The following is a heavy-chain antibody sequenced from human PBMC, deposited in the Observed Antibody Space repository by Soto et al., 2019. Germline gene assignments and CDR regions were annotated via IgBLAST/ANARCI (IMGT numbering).Heavy chain of an antibody. CDR1: GYTFTTYG. J-gene: IGHJ4*02. Sequence: QIHLVQSGGEVKKPGASVKVSCKTSGYTFTTYGISWVRQAPGQGLEWMGWITPFNDNTNYAQNIEGRVTMTTDTSTNTAYLELRSLTSDDMAVYYCARTDKGDYVPPLDNWGQGTLVTVSS. D-gene: IGHD4-17*01. CDR2: ITPFNDNT. CDR3: ARTDKGDYVPPLDN. V-gene: IGHV1-18*03.